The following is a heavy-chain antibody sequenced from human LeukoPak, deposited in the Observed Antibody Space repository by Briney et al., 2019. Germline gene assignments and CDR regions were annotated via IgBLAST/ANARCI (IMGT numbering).Heavy chain of an antibody. D-gene: IGHD6-19*01. V-gene: IGHV3-33*06. CDR1: GFTFSSYG. CDR2: IWYDGSNK. J-gene: IGHJ4*02. Sequence: GGSLRLSCAASGFTFSSYGIHWVRQAPGKGLEWVAVIWYDGSNKYYADSVKGRFTISRDNSKNTLYLQMNSLRAEDTAVYYCAKPGGQWLVRGAFDYWGQGTLVTVSS. CDR3: AKPGGQWLVRGAFDY.